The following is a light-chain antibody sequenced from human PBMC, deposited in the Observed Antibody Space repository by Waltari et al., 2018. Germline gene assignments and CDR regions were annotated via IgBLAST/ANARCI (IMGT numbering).Light chain of an antibody. Sequence: EIVLTQSPGTLSLSPGESATLPCRARQSVTSRYIAWYQQKPGQPPRLLFYGASSRATGIPDRFSGSGSGTDFTLTISRLEPEDFAVYYCHQYGSSPYIFGQGTKLEIK. J-gene: IGKJ2*01. V-gene: IGKV3-20*01. CDR2: GAS. CDR3: HQYGSSPYI. CDR1: QSVTSRY.